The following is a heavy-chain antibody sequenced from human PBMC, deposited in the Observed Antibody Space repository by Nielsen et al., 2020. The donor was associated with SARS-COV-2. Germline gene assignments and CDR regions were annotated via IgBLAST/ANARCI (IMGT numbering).Heavy chain of an antibody. Sequence: GESLKISCAASGFTFSSLWMSWVRQVPGKGLEWVSSISGSGGSTYYGDAVKGRFTISRDNSKNTLYLQMNSLRAEDTAIYYCAKGENYYFYYMDVWGKGTTVTVSS. V-gene: IGHV3-23*01. CDR2: ISGSGGST. CDR1: GFTFSSLW. CDR3: AKGENYYFYYMDV. J-gene: IGHJ6*03.